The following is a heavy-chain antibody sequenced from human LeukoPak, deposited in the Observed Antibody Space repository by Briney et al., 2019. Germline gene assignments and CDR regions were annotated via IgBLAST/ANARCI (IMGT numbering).Heavy chain of an antibody. D-gene: IGHD6-19*01. J-gene: IGHJ4*02. CDR2: IYSGGST. V-gene: IGHV3-66*01. Sequence: GGSLRLSCAASGFTVSSSYMSWVRQAPGKGLEWLSVIYSGGSTYYADSVKGRFTISRDNSKNTLYLRMNSLRAEDTAVYYCARGLGWLPTDMADWGQGTLVTVSS. CDR3: ARGLGWLPTDMAD. CDR1: GFTVSSSY.